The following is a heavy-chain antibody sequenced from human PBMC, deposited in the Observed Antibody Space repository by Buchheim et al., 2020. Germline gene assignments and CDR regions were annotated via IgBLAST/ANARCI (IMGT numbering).Heavy chain of an antibody. J-gene: IGHJ4*02. Sequence: EVQLVESGGGLVQPGGSLRLSCAVSGFSLNNHWMTWVRQAPGKGLQWVANINQDGTGKYYVDAVKGRFTISRDGAQNPLYLQMNSLRVEDTAMYYCASWAGRDYWGQGTL. V-gene: IGHV3-7*01. CDR3: ASWAGRDY. CDR1: GFSLNNHW. D-gene: IGHD7-27*01. CDR2: INQDGTGK.